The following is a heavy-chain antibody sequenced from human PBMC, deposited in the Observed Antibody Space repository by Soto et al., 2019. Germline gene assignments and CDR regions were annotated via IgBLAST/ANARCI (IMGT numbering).Heavy chain of an antibody. CDR1: GGSISSGGYS. J-gene: IGHJ5*02. Sequence: SETLSLTCAVSGGSISSGGYSWSWIRQPPGKGLEWIGYIYYSGSTYYNPSLKSRVTISVDTSKNQFSLKLSSVTAADTAVYYCARVFAHRWFDPWGQGTLVTVSS. CDR3: ARVFAHRWFDP. CDR2: IYYSGST. V-gene: IGHV4-31*11.